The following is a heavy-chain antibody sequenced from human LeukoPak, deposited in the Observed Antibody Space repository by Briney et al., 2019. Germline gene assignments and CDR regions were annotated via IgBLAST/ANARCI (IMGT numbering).Heavy chain of an antibody. D-gene: IGHD6-13*01. CDR2: IYPGESDT. V-gene: IGHV5-51*06. J-gene: IGHJ4*02. CDR1: GYSFTSYW. Sequence: GESLKISRKGSGYSFTSYWIGWVRQMPGKGLEWMGIIYPGESDTRYSQPFQGQVTISPDKSISTAYLQWSSLKASDTAMYYCARADSSSWPHFDYWGQGTLVTVSS. CDR3: ARADSSSWPHFDY.